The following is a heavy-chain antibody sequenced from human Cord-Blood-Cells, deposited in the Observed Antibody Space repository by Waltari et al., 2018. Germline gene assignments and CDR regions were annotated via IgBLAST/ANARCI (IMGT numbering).Heavy chain of an antibody. J-gene: IGHJ3*02. Sequence: QVQLVQSGAEVKKPGASVKLSCKASGSTVTSYEISWVRQAPRQGREVMGWISAYNGNTNYAQKLQGRVTMTTDTSTSTAYMELRSLRSDDTAVYYCAREGIAAAVTGDAFDIWGQGTMVTVSS. V-gene: IGHV1-18*01. CDR1: GSTVTSYE. D-gene: IGHD6-13*01. CDR3: AREGIAAAVTGDAFDI. CDR2: ISAYNGNT.